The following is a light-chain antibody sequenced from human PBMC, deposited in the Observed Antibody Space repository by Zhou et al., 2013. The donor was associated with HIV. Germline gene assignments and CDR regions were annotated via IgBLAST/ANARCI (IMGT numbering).Light chain of an antibody. CDR2: GAS. CDR1: QSVSSSY. Sequence: EIVMTQSPATLSVSPGERATLSCRASQSVSSSYLAWYQQKPGQPPRLLIYGASSRATGIPDRFSGSGSGTDFTLTISRLEPEDFAVYYCQQYGTSAGISFGQGTRLDIK. V-gene: IGKV3-20*01. J-gene: IGKJ5*01. CDR3: QQYGTSAGIS.